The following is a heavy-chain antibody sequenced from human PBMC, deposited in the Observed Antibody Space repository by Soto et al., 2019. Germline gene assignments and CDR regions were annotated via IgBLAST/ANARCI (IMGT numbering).Heavy chain of an antibody. J-gene: IGHJ5*02. V-gene: IGHV4-4*07. CDR3: ARGGMVIIKTVLAGDA. D-gene: IGHD2-21*01. CDR2: IYARGST. CDR1: GGTISTFY. Sequence: SETLSLTCTFSGGTISTFYWSCIRQPAGTGLAWIGRIYARGSTNYNPSLKSRVTMSVATSKNQFSLKLSSVTAADTAVYYWARGGMVIIKTVLAGDAWGQGTLVTAS.